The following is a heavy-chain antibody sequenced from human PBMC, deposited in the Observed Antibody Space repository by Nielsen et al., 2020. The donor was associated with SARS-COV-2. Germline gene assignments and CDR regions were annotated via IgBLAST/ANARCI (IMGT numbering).Heavy chain of an antibody. V-gene: IGHV4/OR15-8*01. CDR2: VYHSGAT. CDR1: GFPFSTSDM. D-gene: IGHD2-21*01. J-gene: IGHJ6*03. Sequence: ESLKISCAASGFPFSTSDMHWVRQAPGKGLEWIGEVYHSGATNYNPSLRSRVTLSMDKSRNQFSLKMTAVTAADTAVYFCARGNLVVVPSPILGLGPIYFYFYLDVWGKGASVTVS. CDR3: ARGNLVVVPSPILGLGPIYFYFYLDV.